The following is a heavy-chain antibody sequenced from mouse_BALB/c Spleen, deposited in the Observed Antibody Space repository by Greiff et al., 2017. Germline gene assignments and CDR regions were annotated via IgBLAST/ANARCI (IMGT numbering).Heavy chain of an antibody. CDR3: ARSGIDGTPYYFDY. J-gene: IGHJ2*01. D-gene: IGHD3-1*01. CDR2: INPSSGYT. Sequence: QVQLKESGAELARPGASVKMSCKASGYTFTSYTMHWVKQRPGQGLEWIGYINPSSGYTNYNQKFKDKATLTADKSSSTAYMQLSSLTSEDSAVYYCARSGIDGTPYYFDYWGQGTTLTVSS. CDR1: GYTFTSYT. V-gene: IGHV1-4*01.